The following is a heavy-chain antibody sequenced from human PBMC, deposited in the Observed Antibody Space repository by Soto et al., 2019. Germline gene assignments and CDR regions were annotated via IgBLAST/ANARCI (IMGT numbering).Heavy chain of an antibody. CDR3: ARNYYDSSGYYQFVDY. CDR2: IYTSGST. V-gene: IGHV4-4*07. D-gene: IGHD3-22*01. J-gene: IGHJ4*02. Sequence: SETLSLTCTVSGGSISSYYWSWIRQPAGKGLEWIGRIYTSGSTNYNPSLKSRVTMSVDTSKNQFSLKLSSVTAADTAVYYCARNYYDSSGYYQFVDYWGQGTLVTVSS. CDR1: GGSISSYY.